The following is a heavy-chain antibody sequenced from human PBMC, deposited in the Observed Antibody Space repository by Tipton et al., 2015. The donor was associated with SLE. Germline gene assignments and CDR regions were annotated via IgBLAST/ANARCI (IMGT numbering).Heavy chain of an antibody. V-gene: IGHV3-30*01. J-gene: IGHJ4*02. CDR2: IGYDGTNR. CDR1: GFNFSTYA. CDR3: ARDGYTHTWYYLDS. Sequence: SLRLSCAASGFNFSTYALHWVRQAPGKGLEWVAVIGYDGTNRHYVDSVKGRFTISRDNSRNTLLLQMTSLRPEDTAVYFCARDGYTHTWYYLDSWGRGTLVTVSS. D-gene: IGHD2-2*02.